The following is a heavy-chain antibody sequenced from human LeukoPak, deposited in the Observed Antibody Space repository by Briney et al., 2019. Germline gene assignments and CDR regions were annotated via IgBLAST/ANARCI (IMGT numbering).Heavy chain of an antibody. J-gene: IGHJ4*02. Sequence: GGSLRLSCAASGFTFNNYAMGWVRQAPGKGLEWVSVISGSSAGIKYADSVKGRFTISRDNSKNTLYLQMNSLRAEDTAVYYCARGRSSSWYYLGYWGQGTLVTVSS. CDR2: ISGSSAGI. CDR1: GFTFNNYA. CDR3: ARGRSSSWYYLGY. D-gene: IGHD6-13*01. V-gene: IGHV3-23*01.